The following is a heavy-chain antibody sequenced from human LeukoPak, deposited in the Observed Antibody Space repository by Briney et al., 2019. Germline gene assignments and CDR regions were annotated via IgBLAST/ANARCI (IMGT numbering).Heavy chain of an antibody. D-gene: IGHD2-15*01. J-gene: IGHJ5*01. Sequence: GGSLRLACAASGFTFSSYGMSWVRQAPGKGLEWVSAISGSGGSTYYADSVKGRFTISRDNSKNTLYLQMNSLRGEDTAVYYCARGIDWLDCWGQGTLVTVSS. CDR2: ISGSGGST. CDR1: GFTFSSYG. CDR3: ARGIDWLDC. V-gene: IGHV3-23*01.